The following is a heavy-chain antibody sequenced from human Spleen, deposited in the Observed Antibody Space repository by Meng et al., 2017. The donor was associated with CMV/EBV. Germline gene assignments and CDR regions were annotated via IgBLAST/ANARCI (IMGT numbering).Heavy chain of an antibody. Sequence: SVKVSCKASGGTFSSYAISWVRQAPGQGLEWMGGIIPIFGTANYAQKFQGRVTITTDESTSTAYMELSSLRSEDTAVYYCARTGPVLRYFDWLRPFDYWGQGTLVTVSS. CDR1: GGTFSSYA. CDR2: IIPIFGTA. V-gene: IGHV1-69*05. D-gene: IGHD3-9*01. CDR3: ARTGPVLRYFDWLRPFDY. J-gene: IGHJ4*02.